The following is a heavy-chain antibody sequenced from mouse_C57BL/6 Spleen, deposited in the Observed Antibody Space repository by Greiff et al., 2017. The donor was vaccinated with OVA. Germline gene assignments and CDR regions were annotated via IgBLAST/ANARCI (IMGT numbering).Heavy chain of an antibody. V-gene: IGHV1-82*01. J-gene: IGHJ2*01. Sequence: VKLMESGPELVKPGASVKISCKASGYAFSSSWTNWVKQRPGTGLEWIGRIYPGDGDTNYNGKFKGKATLTADKSSSTAYMQLSSLTSEDSAVYFCARDSNYGYFDYWGQGTTLTVSS. CDR1: GYAFSSSW. CDR2: IYPGDGDT. D-gene: IGHD2-5*01. CDR3: ARDSNYGYFDY.